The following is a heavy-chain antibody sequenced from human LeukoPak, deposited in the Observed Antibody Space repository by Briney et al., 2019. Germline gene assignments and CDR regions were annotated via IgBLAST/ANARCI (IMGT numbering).Heavy chain of an antibody. Sequence: PGGSLRLSCAASGFTFSSYEMNWVRQAPGKGLEWVSYISSSGSTVYYADSVKGRFTISRDNAKNSLYLQMNSLRAEDTAVYYRGLQGYFDYWGQGTLVTVPS. D-gene: IGHD5-18*01. CDR1: GFTFSSYE. J-gene: IGHJ4*02. V-gene: IGHV3-48*03. CDR2: ISSSGSTV. CDR3: GLQGYFDY.